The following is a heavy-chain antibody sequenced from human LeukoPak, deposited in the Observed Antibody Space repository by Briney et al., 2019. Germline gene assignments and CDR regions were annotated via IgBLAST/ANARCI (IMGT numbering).Heavy chain of an antibody. D-gene: IGHD1-26*01. CDR1: GIAFSTYA. Sequence: GGSLRLSCAASGIAFSTYAMTWVRQTPGKGLEWVSAITSSGGATYYANSVKGRFTISRDNSKNTLYLQMNGLRAEDTAVYYCAKSAEPVVTYHYYFMDVWGKGTTVTVSS. V-gene: IGHV3-23*01. CDR3: AKSAEPVVTYHYYFMDV. CDR2: ITSSGGAT. J-gene: IGHJ6*03.